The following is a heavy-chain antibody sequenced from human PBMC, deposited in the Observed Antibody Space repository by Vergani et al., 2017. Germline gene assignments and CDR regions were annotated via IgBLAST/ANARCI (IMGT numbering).Heavy chain of an antibody. V-gene: IGHV7-4-1*02. CDR1: GYTFTSYA. Sequence: QVQLVQSGSELKKPGASVKVSCKASGYTFTSYAMNWVRQAPGQRLEWMGWINTNTGNPTYAQGFAGRFVFSLDTSVSTAYLQISSLKAEDTAVYYCASAYCSSTSCHDAFDIWGQGTMVTVSS. D-gene: IGHD2-2*01. CDR2: INTNTGNP. CDR3: ASAYCSSTSCHDAFDI. J-gene: IGHJ3*02.